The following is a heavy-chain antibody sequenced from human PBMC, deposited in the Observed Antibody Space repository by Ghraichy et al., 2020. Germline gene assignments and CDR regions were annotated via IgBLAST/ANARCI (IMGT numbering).Heavy chain of an antibody. Sequence: GGSLRLSCAASGFTFSSYWMSWVRQAPGKGLEWVANIKQDGSEKYYVDSVKGRFTISRDNAKNSLYLQMNSLRAEDTAVYYCAREVRVPAPPRGANFDYWGQGTLVTVSS. CDR2: IKQDGSEK. J-gene: IGHJ4*02. CDR1: GFTFSSYW. V-gene: IGHV3-7*01. CDR3: AREVRVPAPPRGANFDY. D-gene: IGHD2-2*01.